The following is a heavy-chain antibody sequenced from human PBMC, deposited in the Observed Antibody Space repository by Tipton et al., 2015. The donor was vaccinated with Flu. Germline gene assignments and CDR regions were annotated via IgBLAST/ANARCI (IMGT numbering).Heavy chain of an antibody. V-gene: IGHV4-34*01. D-gene: IGHD6-13*01. J-gene: IGHJ4*02. CDR1: GGSFSGYY. CDR2: INHSGST. Sequence: GLVKPSETLSLTCAVYGGSFSGYYWSWICQPPGKGLEWIGEINHSGSTNYNPSLKSRVTISVDTSKNQFSLKLSSVTAADTAVYYCARGKRGVAAAGAPLDYWGQGTLVTVSS. CDR3: ARGKRGVAAAGAPLDY.